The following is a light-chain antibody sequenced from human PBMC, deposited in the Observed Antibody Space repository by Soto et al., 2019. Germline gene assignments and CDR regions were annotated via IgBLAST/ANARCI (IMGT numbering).Light chain of an antibody. CDR2: DAS. V-gene: IGKV3-11*01. J-gene: IGKJ4*01. CDR3: QQRSNWPLT. Sequence: EIVLTQSPATLSLSPGVSVTLSCRASQSISSHLAWYQQKPGQAPRLLMYDASNRATGIPARFSGSGSGTDFTLTISSLEPEDFAVYYCQQRSNWPLTFGGGTKLEI. CDR1: QSISSH.